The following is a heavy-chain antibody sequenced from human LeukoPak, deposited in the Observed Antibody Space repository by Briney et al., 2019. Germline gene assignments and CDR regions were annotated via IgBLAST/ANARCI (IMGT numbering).Heavy chain of an antibody. J-gene: IGHJ4*02. CDR3: ARERNLEIAVAGTIFNY. V-gene: IGHV3-66*01. Sequence: PGGSLRLSCAASGFTVNSNYMSWVRQAPGKGLEWVSTISSGGATYYADSVKGRFTISRDNSKNTLYLQMKSLRAEDTAVYYCARERNLEIAVAGTIFNYWGQGTLVTVSS. CDR1: GFTVNSNY. CDR2: ISSGGAT. D-gene: IGHD6-19*01.